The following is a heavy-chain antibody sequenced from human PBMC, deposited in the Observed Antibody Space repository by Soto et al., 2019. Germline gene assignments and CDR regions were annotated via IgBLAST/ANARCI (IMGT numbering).Heavy chain of an antibody. CDR3: VRAHEQRPIDY. CDR2: ISVDGRDT. CDR1: GFILSDYW. D-gene: IGHD6-19*01. V-gene: IGHV3-74*03. J-gene: IGHJ4*03. Sequence: EGSLRLSCAASGFILSDYWMHLVRQVPGKGLLWVSRISVDGRDTTYADSVKGRFTISSDNAKKTPYLQMESLRAEDKAVYDCVRAHEQRPIDYWCQGSLVTVS.